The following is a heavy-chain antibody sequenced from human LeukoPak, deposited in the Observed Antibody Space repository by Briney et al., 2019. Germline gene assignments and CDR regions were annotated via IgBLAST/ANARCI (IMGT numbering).Heavy chain of an antibody. J-gene: IGHJ6*02. CDR3: ARADIVLVPAAILSPYYYYGMDV. V-gene: IGHV3-11*01. CDR1: GFTFSDYY. CDR2: ISSSGSTI. Sequence: GGSLRLSCAASGFTFSDYYMNWIRQAPGKGLEWVSYISSSGSTIYYADSVKGRFTISRDNAKNSLYLQMNSLRAEDTAVYYCARADIVLVPAAILSPYYYYGMDVWGQGTTVTVSS. D-gene: IGHD2-2*01.